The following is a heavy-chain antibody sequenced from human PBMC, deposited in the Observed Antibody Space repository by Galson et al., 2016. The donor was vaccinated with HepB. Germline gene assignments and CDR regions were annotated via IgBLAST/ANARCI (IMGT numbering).Heavy chain of an antibody. CDR1: GFTFSSYS. V-gene: IGHV3-21*01. CDR2: ISGSSSYI. J-gene: IGHJ6*02. Sequence: SLRLSCAASGFTFSSYSMNWVRQAPGKGLEWVSSISGSSSYIYYADSVKGRFTISRDNAKDSLYLQMNSLRAEDTAVYYCARAERLLRFLEWPYYYYGMDVWGQGTTVTVSS. D-gene: IGHD3-3*01. CDR3: ARAERLLRFLEWPYYYYGMDV.